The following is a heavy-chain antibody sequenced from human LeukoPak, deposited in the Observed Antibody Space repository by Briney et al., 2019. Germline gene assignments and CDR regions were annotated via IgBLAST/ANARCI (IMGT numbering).Heavy chain of an antibody. J-gene: IGHJ4*02. D-gene: IGHD3-22*01. Sequence: GASVKVSCKVSGYTLTELSMHWVRQAPGKGLEWMGGFDPEDGETIYAQKFQGRVTMTEDTSTDTAYMELSSLRSEDTAVYYCARDPRGRRRNYYDSSGLPEIWGQGTLVTVSS. CDR2: FDPEDGET. CDR3: ARDPRGRRRNYYDSSGLPEI. CDR1: GYTLTELS. V-gene: IGHV1-24*01.